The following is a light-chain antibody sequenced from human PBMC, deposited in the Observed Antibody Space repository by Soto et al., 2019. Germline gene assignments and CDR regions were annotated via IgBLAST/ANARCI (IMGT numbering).Light chain of an antibody. J-gene: IGLJ7*01. CDR3: SSYAGSNTPVL. Sequence: QSALTQPPSASGSPGQSVTISCTGTSSDVGGYNYVSWYQQRPGKAPKLMIYEVSKRPSGVPDRFSGSKSGNTASLTVSGLQAEDEADYYCSSYAGSNTPVLFGGGTQLTVL. CDR2: EVS. CDR1: SSDVGGYNY. V-gene: IGLV2-8*01.